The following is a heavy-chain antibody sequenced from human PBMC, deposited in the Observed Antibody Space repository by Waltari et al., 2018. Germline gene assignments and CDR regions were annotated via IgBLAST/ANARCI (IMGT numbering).Heavy chain of an antibody. J-gene: IGHJ3*02. D-gene: IGHD6-13*01. Sequence: VQLLESGGGLVQPGGSLRLSCAASGFTFSSYAMSWIRQPPGKGLEWIGYIYYSGSTNYNPSLKSRVTISVDTSKNQFSLKLSSVTAADTAVYYCARAPGYSSSWYWEDAFDIWGQGTMVTVSS. CDR2: IYYSGST. V-gene: IGHV4-59*01. CDR1: GFTFSSYA. CDR3: ARAPGYSSSWYWEDAFDI.